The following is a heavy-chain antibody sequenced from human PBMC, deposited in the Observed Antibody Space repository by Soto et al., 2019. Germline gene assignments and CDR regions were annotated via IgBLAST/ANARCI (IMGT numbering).Heavy chain of an antibody. D-gene: IGHD7-27*01. Sequence: SETLSLTCTVSGGSIDRSNYYWDWIRQPPGKGLEWIGTTYYNGNAYYNPSLKSRVTMSVDTSKNQFSLKLISVSAADTAVYYCARGPSGDKVDYWGQGTLVTVSS. CDR1: GGSIDRSNYY. CDR3: ARGPSGDKVDY. J-gene: IGHJ4*02. V-gene: IGHV4-39*01. CDR2: TYYNGNA.